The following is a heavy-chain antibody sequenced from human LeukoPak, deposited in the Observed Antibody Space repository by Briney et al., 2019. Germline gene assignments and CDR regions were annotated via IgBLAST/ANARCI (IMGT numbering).Heavy chain of an antibody. Sequence: GGTLRLSCAASGFTFSSYGMSWVRQAPGKGLEWVSAISGSGGSTYYADSVKGRFTISRDNSKNTLYLQMNSLRAEDTAVYYCAKDAGLRWFSAWGQGTLVTVSS. CDR2: ISGSGGST. CDR1: GFTFSSYG. CDR3: AKDAGLRWFSA. V-gene: IGHV3-23*01. J-gene: IGHJ5*02. D-gene: IGHD4-23*01.